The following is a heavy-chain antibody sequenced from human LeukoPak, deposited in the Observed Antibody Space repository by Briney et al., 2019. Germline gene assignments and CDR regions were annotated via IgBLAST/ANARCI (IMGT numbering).Heavy chain of an antibody. CDR2: INHSGST. V-gene: IGHV4-34*01. D-gene: IGHD3-10*01. Sequence: SETLSLTCAVYGGSFSGYYWSWIRQPPGKGLEWIGEINHSGSTNYNPSLKSRVTISVDTSKNQFSLKLSSVTAADTAVYYCARGRRVRVVMLPYYGMDVWGQGTTVTVSS. J-gene: IGHJ6*02. CDR1: GGSFSGYY. CDR3: ARGRRVRVVMLPYYGMDV.